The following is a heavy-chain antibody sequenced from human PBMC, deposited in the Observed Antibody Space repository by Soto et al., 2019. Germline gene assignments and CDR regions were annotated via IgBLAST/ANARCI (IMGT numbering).Heavy chain of an antibody. CDR1: GASMNSYH. CDR3: ARDQGVTVAVITWFGP. D-gene: IGHD3-22*01. J-gene: IGHJ5*02. V-gene: IGHV4-4*07. CDR2: IHSSGST. Sequence: QVQLQASGPGLVKPSETLSLTCTVSGASMNSYHWSWIRQPAGKGLEWIGHIHSSGSTNYNPSLKSRAMMSVDRLKDQFSLRLVSRPAADTAGYYVARDQGVTVAVITWFGPW.